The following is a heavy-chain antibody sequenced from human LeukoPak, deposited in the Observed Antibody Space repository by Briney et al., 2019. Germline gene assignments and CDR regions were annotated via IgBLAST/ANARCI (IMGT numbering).Heavy chain of an antibody. V-gene: IGHV5-10-1*01. CDR3: ATRGRYTFIVY. CDR1: GYSFTSYW. D-gene: IGHD5-18*01. CDR2: IDPSDSYT. Sequence: GDSLRISCKGSGYSFTSYWISWVRQMPGKGLEWMGRIDPSDSYTNYSPSFQGHVTISADKSISTAYLQWNSLQASDTGIYYCATRGRYTFIVYWGQGTQVTVSS. J-gene: IGHJ4*02.